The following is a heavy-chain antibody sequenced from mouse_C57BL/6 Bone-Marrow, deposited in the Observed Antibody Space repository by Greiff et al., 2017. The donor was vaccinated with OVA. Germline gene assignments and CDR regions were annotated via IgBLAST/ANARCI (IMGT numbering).Heavy chain of an antibody. CDR2: ICRGDGDT. V-gene: IGHV1-80*01. CDR3: ASGAY. CDR1: GYAFSNYW. Sequence: QVQLQQSGAELVKPEASVKISCKASGYAFSNYWMNWVKQRPGKGLEWIGQICRGDGDTNYKGKLKGRATLTADKSSSTAYMHLSSLTAEDSAVYFCASGAYWGQGTLVTVSA. J-gene: IGHJ3*01.